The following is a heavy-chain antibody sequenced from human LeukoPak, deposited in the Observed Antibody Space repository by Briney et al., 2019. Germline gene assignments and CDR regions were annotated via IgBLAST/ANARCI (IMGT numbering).Heavy chain of an antibody. CDR2: ISSSSSYI. V-gene: IGHV3-21*01. Sequence: GGSLRLSCAASGFTFSSYSMNWVRQAPGKGLEWVSSISSSSSYIYYADSVRGRFTISRDNAKNSLHLQMNSLRAEDTAAYYCARDALLRYFDWLLPQYDFDYWGQGTLVTVSS. CDR1: GFTFSSYS. D-gene: IGHD3-9*01. CDR3: ARDALLRYFDWLLPQYDFDY. J-gene: IGHJ4*02.